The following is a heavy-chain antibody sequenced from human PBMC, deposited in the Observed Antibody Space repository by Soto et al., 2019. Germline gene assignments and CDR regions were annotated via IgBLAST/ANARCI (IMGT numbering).Heavy chain of an antibody. CDR3: ARAVPRTDYYFLDV. J-gene: IGHJ6*03. Sequence: SETLSLTCAVYGDSLKGYFWGWIRQPLGTGLEWIGEVDHGGSTNLNPSLRSRVIMSADTSKNQLSLTLTSVTAADTAVYYCARAVPRTDYYFLDVWGGGTTDTVSS. CDR2: VDHGGST. V-gene: IGHV4-34*01. CDR1: GDSLKGYF.